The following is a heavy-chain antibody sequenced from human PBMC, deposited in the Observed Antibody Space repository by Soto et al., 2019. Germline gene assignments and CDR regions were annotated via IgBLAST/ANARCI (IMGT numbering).Heavy chain of an antibody. D-gene: IGHD3-10*02. J-gene: IGHJ5*02. CDR1: GYSFTNND. Sequence: ASVKVSCKASGYSFTNNDVSWVRQATGQGLEWMGWMNPGSGDTGYAQKFQGRVTMTRDISIATAYMELSSLRSDDTAIYYCGRIATFCSLNWFDPWGQGTLVTVPS. CDR3: GRIATFCSLNWFDP. V-gene: IGHV1-8*01. CDR2: MNPGSGDT.